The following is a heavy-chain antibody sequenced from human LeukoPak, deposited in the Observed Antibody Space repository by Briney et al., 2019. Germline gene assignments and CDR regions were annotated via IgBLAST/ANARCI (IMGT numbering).Heavy chain of an antibody. J-gene: IGHJ4*02. CDR1: GGTFSNYA. V-gene: IGHV1-69*06. Sequence: SVKVSCKASGGTFSNYAITWVRQAPGQGLEWMGGIIPIFDTANYAQKFQGRITITADKSTSTAYMELSSLRSEDTAVYYCARDAYPAVAGTYYFDYWGQGTLVTVSS. D-gene: IGHD6-19*01. CDR2: IIPIFDTA. CDR3: ARDAYPAVAGTYYFDY.